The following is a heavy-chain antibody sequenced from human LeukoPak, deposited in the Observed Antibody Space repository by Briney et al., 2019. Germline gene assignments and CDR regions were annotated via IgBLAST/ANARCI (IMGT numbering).Heavy chain of an antibody. J-gene: IGHJ4*02. CDR3: ARAEKAVTGTLDS. D-gene: IGHD6-19*01. Sequence: SETLSLTCTVSGDSISNYYWSWIRQSPGKELEWIGYMYNRGSTIYNPSLKSRVTISTDTSKNQFTLRLTSVTAADTAVYYCARAEKAVTGTLDSWGQGTLITVSS. V-gene: IGHV4-59*01. CDR2: MYNRGST. CDR1: GDSISNYY.